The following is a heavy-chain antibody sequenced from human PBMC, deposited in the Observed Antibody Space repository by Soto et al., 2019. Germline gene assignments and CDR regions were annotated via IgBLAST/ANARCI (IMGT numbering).Heavy chain of an antibody. CDR3: ARGIQLWS. CDR1: GGTFSNYA. CDR2: IIPLSGTP. D-gene: IGHD5-18*01. Sequence: QVQLVQSGAEVKKPGSSVKVSSKASGGTFSNYALTWVRQAPGQGLEWMGGIIPLSGTPNYAQKFQGRVTITADKSTTTAYMVLSSLRSEDTAVYYCARGIQLWSWGQGTLVTVSS. V-gene: IGHV1-69*06. J-gene: IGHJ5*02.